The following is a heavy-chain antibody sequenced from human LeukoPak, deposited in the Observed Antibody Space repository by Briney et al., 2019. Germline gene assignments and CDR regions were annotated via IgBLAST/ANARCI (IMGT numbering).Heavy chain of an antibody. CDR1: GYTFTSYG. J-gene: IGHJ4*02. Sequence: ASVTVSCKASGYTFTSYGISWVRQAPGQGLEWMGWISAYNGNTNYAQKLQGRVTMTTDTSTSTAYMELRSLRSDDTAVYYCARDPGYYDSSGSPSYYFDYWGQGTLVTVSS. V-gene: IGHV1-18*01. D-gene: IGHD3-22*01. CDR2: ISAYNGNT. CDR3: ARDPGYYDSSGSPSYYFDY.